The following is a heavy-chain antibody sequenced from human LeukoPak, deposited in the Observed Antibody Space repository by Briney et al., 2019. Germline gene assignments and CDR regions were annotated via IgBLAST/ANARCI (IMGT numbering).Heavy chain of an antibody. CDR1: GGSISGNY. D-gene: IGHD2-21*01. CDR2: IYYTGAT. J-gene: IGHJ4*02. V-gene: IGHV4-59*01. CDR3: ASHQGDSTAVFDY. Sequence: SETLSLTCTVSGGSISGNYWSWIRQPPGQGLEWVGYIYYTGATNYNPSLKSRVTVSVDTSKNQFSLKLRSVTAADTAVYYCASHQGDSTAVFDYWGQGTLVTVSS.